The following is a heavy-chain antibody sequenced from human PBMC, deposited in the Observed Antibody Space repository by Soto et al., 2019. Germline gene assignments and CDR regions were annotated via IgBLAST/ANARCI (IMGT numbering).Heavy chain of an antibody. CDR2: IGTAGDT. CDR1: GFTFSSYD. CDR3: ARGDILTVPDY. Sequence: GGSLRLSCAASGFTFSSYDMHWVRQATGKGLEWVSAIGTAGDTYYPGSVKGRFTISRENAKNSLYLQMNSLRAGDTAVYYCARGDILTVPDYWGQGTRVTVSS. D-gene: IGHD3-9*01. J-gene: IGHJ4*02. V-gene: IGHV3-13*01.